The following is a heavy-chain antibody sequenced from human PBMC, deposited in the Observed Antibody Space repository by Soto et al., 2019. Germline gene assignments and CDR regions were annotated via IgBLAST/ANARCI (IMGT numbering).Heavy chain of an antibody. CDR1: GFTFSSYA. J-gene: IGHJ4*02. Sequence: GGSLRLSCAASGFTFSSYAMSWVRQAPGKGLEWVSAISGSGGSTYYADSVKGRFTISRDNSKNTLYLQMNSLRAEDTAVYYCAKGGDVDTAMVTLADYWGQGTLVTVSS. V-gene: IGHV3-23*01. CDR2: ISGSGGST. CDR3: AKGGDVDTAMVTLADY. D-gene: IGHD5-18*01.